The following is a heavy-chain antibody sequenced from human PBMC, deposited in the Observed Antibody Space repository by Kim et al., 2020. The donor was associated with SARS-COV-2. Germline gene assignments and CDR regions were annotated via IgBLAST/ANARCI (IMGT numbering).Heavy chain of an antibody. V-gene: IGHV1-18*01. J-gene: IGHJ3*02. Sequence: ASVKVSCKASGYTFTSYGISWVRQAPGQGLEWMGWISAYNGNTNYAQKLQGRVTMTTDTSTSTAYMELRSLRSDDTAVYYCARDQQQLWVSSAFDIWGHGTMVTVSS. CDR1: GYTFTSYG. CDR2: ISAYNGNT. D-gene: IGHD6-13*01. CDR3: ARDQQQLWVSSAFDI.